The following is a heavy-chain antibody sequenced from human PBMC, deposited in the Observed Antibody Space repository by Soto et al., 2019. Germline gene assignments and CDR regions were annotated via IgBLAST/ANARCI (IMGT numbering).Heavy chain of an antibody. J-gene: IGHJ4*02. Sequence: GSLRLSCVASGFTLRYYYMTWIRQTPGKGLEWIGEIYHNGRAFDNPSLKGRVTISIDKSNNQFSLNLTSVTAADTAVYYCARADSVLVAKGFDLWGQGTLVTV. V-gene: IGHV4-4*02. D-gene: IGHD2-8*02. CDR3: ARADSVLVAKGFDL. CDR2: IYHNGRA. CDR1: GFTLRYYY.